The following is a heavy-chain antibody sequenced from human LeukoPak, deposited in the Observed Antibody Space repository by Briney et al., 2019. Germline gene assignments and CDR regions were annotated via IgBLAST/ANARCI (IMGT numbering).Heavy chain of an antibody. J-gene: IGHJ3*02. Sequence: SETLSLTCTVSGGSISSYYWSWIRQPPGKGLEWIGYIYYSGSTNYNPSLKSRVTISVDTSKNQFSLKLSSVTAADTAVYYCARREAAGTKGHAFDIWGQGTMVTVSS. CDR1: GGSISSYY. V-gene: IGHV4-59*01. CDR3: ARREAAGTKGHAFDI. D-gene: IGHD6-13*01. CDR2: IYYSGST.